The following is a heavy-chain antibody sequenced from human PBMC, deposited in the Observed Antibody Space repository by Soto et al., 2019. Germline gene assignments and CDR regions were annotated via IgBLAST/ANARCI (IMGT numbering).Heavy chain of an antibody. CDR3: AGLYCRGGSCYSGDAFDI. CDR1: GFTFSTYS. V-gene: IGHV3-21*01. Sequence: EVQLVESGGGLVKPGGSLRLSCAASGFTFSTYSMNWVRQAPGKGLEWVSSITSSSTYIYYAGSLKSRFTLSRDNAKNSLYLQRNSLRAEDTAVYYCAGLYCRGGSCYSGDAFDIWGQGTMVTVSS. D-gene: IGHD2-15*01. J-gene: IGHJ3*02. CDR2: ITSSSTYI.